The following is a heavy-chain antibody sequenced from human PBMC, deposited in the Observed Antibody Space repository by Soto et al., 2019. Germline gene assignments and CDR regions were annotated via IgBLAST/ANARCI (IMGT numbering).Heavy chain of an antibody. Sequence: EVQLVESGGGLVQPGGSLRLSCAASGFTFSSYWMHWVRQAPGKGLVWVSRIESDGSSPIYADSAKGRFTISRDNAKNTLYLQMNSLRAEDTAVYYCAKSNWFDPWGQGTLVTVSS. V-gene: IGHV3-74*01. CDR3: AKSNWFDP. CDR1: GFTFSSYW. CDR2: IESDGSSP. J-gene: IGHJ5*02.